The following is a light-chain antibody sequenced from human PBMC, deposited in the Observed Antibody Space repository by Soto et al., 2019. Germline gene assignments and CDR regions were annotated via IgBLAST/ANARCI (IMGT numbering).Light chain of an antibody. J-gene: IGLJ7*01. CDR2: RNN. V-gene: IGLV1-47*01. CDR3: AAWDDSLRGRTV. Sequence: QSALTQPPSASGTPGQRVTISCSGSSSNIGSNYVYWYQQLPGTAPKLLIYRNNQRPSGVPDRFSGSKSGTSASLAISGLRSEDEADYYCAAWDDSLRGRTVFGGGTQLTVL. CDR1: SSNIGSNY.